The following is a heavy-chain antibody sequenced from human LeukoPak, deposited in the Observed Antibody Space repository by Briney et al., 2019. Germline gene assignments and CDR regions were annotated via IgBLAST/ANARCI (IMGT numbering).Heavy chain of an antibody. J-gene: IGHJ4*02. CDR1: GFTFSSYW. Sequence: GGSLRLSCAASGFTFSSYWMHWVRQAPGQGLLWVSRIDTDGSRTGYADSVKGRFTISRDNAKNTLYLQMNNLRAEDTAVYYCTKDYGSGAYLDYWDQGTLVTVSS. CDR3: TKDYGSGAYLDY. D-gene: IGHD3-10*01. CDR2: IDTDGSRT. V-gene: IGHV3-74*01.